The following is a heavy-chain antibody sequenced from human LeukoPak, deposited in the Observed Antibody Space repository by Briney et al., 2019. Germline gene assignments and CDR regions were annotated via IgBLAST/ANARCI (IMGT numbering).Heavy chain of an antibody. CDR2: IIPILGIA. D-gene: IGHD6-13*01. Sequence: ASVKVSCKASGGTFSSYAISWVRQAPGQGLEWMGRIIPILGIANYAQKFQGRVTITADKSTSTAYMELSSLRSEDTAVYYCAREGIAAAGMFSDWFDPWGQGTLVTVSS. CDR3: AREGIAAAGMFSDWFDP. V-gene: IGHV1-69*04. CDR1: GGTFSSYA. J-gene: IGHJ5*02.